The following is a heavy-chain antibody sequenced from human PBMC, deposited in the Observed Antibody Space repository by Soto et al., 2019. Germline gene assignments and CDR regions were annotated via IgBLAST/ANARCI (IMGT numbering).Heavy chain of an antibody. CDR1: GFTFSSYA. CDR2: ISGSGGST. Sequence: EVQLLESGGGLVQPGGSLRLSCAASGFTFSSYAMSWVRQAPGKGLEWVSGISGSGGSTYYADSVKGRFTISRDNSKNTLYLQMNSLRAEDTAEYYCAKHPSYSYGSRCDYWGQGTLVTVSS. CDR3: AKHPSYSYGSRCDY. J-gene: IGHJ4*02. V-gene: IGHV3-23*01. D-gene: IGHD5-18*01.